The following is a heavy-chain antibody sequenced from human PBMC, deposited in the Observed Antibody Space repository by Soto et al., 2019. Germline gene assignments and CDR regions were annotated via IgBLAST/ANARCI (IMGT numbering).Heavy chain of an antibody. CDR2: ISGSGGST. J-gene: IGHJ4*02. V-gene: IGHV3-23*01. CDR1: GFTFSSYA. CDR3: ARGAEYSSSSGVDY. D-gene: IGHD6-6*01. Sequence: GGSLRLSCAASGFTFSSYAMSWVRQAPGKGLEWVSAISGSGGSTYYADSVKGRFTISRENAKNSLYLQMNSLRAEDTAVYYCARGAEYSSSSGVDYWGQGTLVTVSS.